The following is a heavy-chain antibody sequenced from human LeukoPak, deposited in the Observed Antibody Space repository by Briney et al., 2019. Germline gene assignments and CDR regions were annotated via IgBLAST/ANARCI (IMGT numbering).Heavy chain of an antibody. CDR3: ARQTDFWGISQATVFDP. CDR1: GGSISSGGYS. D-gene: IGHD3-3*01. CDR2: IYYSGST. J-gene: IGHJ5*02. Sequence: KPSETLSLTCAVSGGSISSGGYSWSWIRQPPGKGLEWIGYIYYSGSTNYNPSLKSRVTISVDTSKNQFSLKLSSVTAADTAVYYCARQTDFWGISQATVFDPWGQGTLVTVSS. V-gene: IGHV4-61*08.